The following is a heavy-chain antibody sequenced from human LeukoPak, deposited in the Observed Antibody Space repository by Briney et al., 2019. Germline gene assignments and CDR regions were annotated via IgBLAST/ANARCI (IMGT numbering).Heavy chain of an antibody. J-gene: IGHJ6*03. CDR2: ISAYNGNT. V-gene: IGHV1-18*01. Sequence: ASVKVSCKASGYTLTSYGISWVRQAPGQGLEWMGWISAYNGNTNYAQKLQGRVTMTTDTSTSTAYMELRSLRSDDTAVYYCAREGDIVVVPAEGYMDVWGKGTTVTVSS. CDR1: GYTLTSYG. CDR3: AREGDIVVVPAEGYMDV. D-gene: IGHD2-2*01.